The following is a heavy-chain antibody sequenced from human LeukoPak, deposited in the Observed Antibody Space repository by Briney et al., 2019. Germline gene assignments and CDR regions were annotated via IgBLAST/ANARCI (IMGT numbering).Heavy chain of an antibody. CDR3: ARGYSGSYWFDP. CDR1: GGSFSGYY. CDR2: INHSGST. J-gene: IGHJ5*02. V-gene: IGHV4-34*01. D-gene: IGHD1-26*01. Sequence: PSETLSLTCAVYGGSFSGYYWSWIRQPPGKGLEWIGEINHSGSTNYNPSLKSRVTISVDTSKNQFSLKLSSVTAADTAVYYCARGYSGSYWFDPWGQGTLVTVSS.